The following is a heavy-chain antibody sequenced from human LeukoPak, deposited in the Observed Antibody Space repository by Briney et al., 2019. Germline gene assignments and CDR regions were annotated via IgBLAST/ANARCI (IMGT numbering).Heavy chain of an antibody. J-gene: IGHJ6*02. V-gene: IGHV3-73*01. CDR2: IRSKANSYAT. Sequence: GGSLRLPCAASGFTFSGSAMHWVRQASGKGLEWVGRIRSKANSYATAYAASVKGRFTTSRDDSKNTAYLQMNSLKTEDTAVYYCTRPARNYYYGMDVWGQGTTVTVSS. CDR1: GFTFSGSA. CDR3: TRPARNYYYGMDV.